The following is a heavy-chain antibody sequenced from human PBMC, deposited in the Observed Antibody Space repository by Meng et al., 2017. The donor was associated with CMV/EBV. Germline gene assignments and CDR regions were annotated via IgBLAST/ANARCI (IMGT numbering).Heavy chain of an antibody. CDR3: ARGSGIAAAGTLDY. CDR1: GYTFTGYY. J-gene: IGHJ4*02. CDR2: INPNSGGT. Sequence: QVQLVPSGAEVKKPGASVKVSCQASGYTFTGYYMHWVRQAPGQGLEWMGWINPNSGGTNYEQKFQGRVTMTRDTSISTAYMELSRLRSDDTAVYYCARGSGIAAAGTLDYWGQGTLVTVSS. D-gene: IGHD6-13*01. V-gene: IGHV1-2*02.